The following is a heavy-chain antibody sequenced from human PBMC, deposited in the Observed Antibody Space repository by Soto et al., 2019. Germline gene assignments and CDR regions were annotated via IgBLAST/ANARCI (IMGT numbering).Heavy chain of an antibody. V-gene: IGHV3-30*18. CDR1: GLTFSSYA. CDR2: ISYDGSDK. J-gene: IGHJ4*02. CDR3: AKAAAFDTSGYYYYLDY. Sequence: GGYLRLSCVASGLTFSSYAMHWVRQAPGKGLEWVTSISYDGSDKHYINSVKGQFTVSRDNSKNTLYLQMNSLRAEDTAVYYCAKAAAFDTSGYYYYLDYWGQGTLVTVSS. D-gene: IGHD3-22*01.